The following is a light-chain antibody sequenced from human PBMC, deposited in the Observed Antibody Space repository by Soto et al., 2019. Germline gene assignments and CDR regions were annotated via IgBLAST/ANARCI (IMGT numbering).Light chain of an antibody. CDR1: SGHSSYA. V-gene: IGLV4-69*01. CDR2: LDSDGSH. CDR3: QTWGTGIHVV. Sequence: QLVLTQSPSASASLGASVKLTCTLSSGHSSYAIAWHQQQPEKGPRYLMKLDSDGSHTKGDAIPDLFSGSSSGAERYLTISSLQSEDEADYYCQTWGTGIHVVFGGGTKLTVL. J-gene: IGLJ2*01.